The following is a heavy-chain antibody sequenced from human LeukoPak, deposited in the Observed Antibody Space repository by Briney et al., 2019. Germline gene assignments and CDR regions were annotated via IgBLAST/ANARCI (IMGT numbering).Heavy chain of an antibody. J-gene: IGHJ5*02. CDR2: IIPIFGTA. CDR3: ARVGFGELWVNWFDP. V-gene: IGHV1-69*13. CDR1: GGTFSSYA. D-gene: IGHD3-10*01. Sequence: AASVKVSCKASGGTFSSYAISWVRQAPGQGLEWMGGIIPIFGTANYAQKFQGRVTITADESTSTAYMELSSLRSEDTAVYYCARVGFGELWVNWFDPWGQGTLVTVSS.